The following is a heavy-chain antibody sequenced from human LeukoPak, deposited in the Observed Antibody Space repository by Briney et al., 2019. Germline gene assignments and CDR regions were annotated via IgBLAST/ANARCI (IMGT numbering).Heavy chain of an antibody. CDR3: ASRAIYFDY. CDR1: GFTLSNYW. J-gene: IGHJ4*02. V-gene: IGHV3-7*01. CDR2: MKHDGSEK. Sequence: PGGSLRLSCAASGFTLSNYWISWVRQAPGKGLEWVASMKHDGSEKYYVDSVKGRFTISRDNAKNSLYLQMNSLRAEDTAVYYCASRAIYFDYWGQGTLVTVSS. D-gene: IGHD3-3*01.